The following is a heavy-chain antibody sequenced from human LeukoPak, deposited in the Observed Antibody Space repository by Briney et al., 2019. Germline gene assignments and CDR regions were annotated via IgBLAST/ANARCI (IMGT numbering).Heavy chain of an antibody. D-gene: IGHD3-10*01. V-gene: IGHV1-46*01. CDR3: AREVVRGVYYMDV. CDR1: GYTFTTYH. Sequence: ASVKVSCKASGYTFTTYHIHWVRQAPGQGLEWMGIINPSSGGTTYAQKFQGRVTMTRDTSTSTLYMELSSLSSEDTAVYYCAREVVRGVYYMDVWGKGTTVTVSS. J-gene: IGHJ6*03. CDR2: INPSSGGT.